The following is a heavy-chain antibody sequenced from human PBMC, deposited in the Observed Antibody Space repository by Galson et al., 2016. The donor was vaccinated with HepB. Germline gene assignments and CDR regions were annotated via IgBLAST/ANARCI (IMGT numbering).Heavy chain of an antibody. CDR1: GGSISSCY. D-gene: IGHD3-3*01. CDR2: IYDSGIT. V-gene: IGHV4-59*01. J-gene: IGHJ5*01. Sequence: ETLSLTCTVSGGSISSCYWNWIRQPPGKGLEWIGYIYDSGITNYNPSLKSRVTISVDTSKNQFSLKMSSVTAADTAVYYCARDGANCWSGYYRPNWFDSWGQGTLVTVSS. CDR3: ARDGANCWSGYYRPNWFDS.